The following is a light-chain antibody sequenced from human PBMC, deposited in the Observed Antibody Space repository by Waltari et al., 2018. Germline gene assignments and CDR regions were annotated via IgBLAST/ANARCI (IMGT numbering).Light chain of an antibody. V-gene: IGLV3-25*03. CDR2: KDS. J-gene: IGLJ1*01. Sequence: SYELTQPPSVSVSPGQTARITCPGDALPKQYGYWYQKKAGQAPVLVIKKDSERPSGIPGRFSGSSSGSTVTLTITGVQAEDEADYYCQSTDSNGTYLYVFGSGTKVTVL. CDR1: ALPKQY. CDR3: QSTDSNGTYLYV.